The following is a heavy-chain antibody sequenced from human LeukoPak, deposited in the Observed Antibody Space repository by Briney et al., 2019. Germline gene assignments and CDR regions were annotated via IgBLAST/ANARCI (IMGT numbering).Heavy chain of an antibody. CDR3: AKAGGYSGYDYDY. Sequence: TGGSLRLSCAASGFTFSNFNMNWVRQAPGKGLEWVSYISSSGYSIYYADSVKGRFTISRDNSKNTLYLQMNSLRAEDTAVYYCAKAGGYSGYDYDYWGQGTLVTVSS. V-gene: IGHV3-21*04. CDR1: GFTFSNFN. CDR2: ISSSGYSI. J-gene: IGHJ4*02. D-gene: IGHD5-12*01.